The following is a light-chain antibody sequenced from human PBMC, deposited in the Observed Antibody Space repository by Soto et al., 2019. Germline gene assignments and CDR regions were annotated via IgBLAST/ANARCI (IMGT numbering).Light chain of an antibody. CDR1: QSIRSNY. V-gene: IGKV3-20*01. Sequence: IGFTQSPCTLSLSPGERATLSCRASQSIRSNYVAWYQQKPGQGPRLLIYGASSRATDIPDRFIGYGSGTDFTLTISGLEPEDFAVYYCQQYGSSLSTFGQGTKVDIK. CDR2: GAS. J-gene: IGKJ1*01. CDR3: QQYGSSLST.